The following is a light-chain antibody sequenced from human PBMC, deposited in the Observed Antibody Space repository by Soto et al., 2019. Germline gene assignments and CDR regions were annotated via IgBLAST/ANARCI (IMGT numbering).Light chain of an antibody. CDR2: GAS. V-gene: IGKV3-20*01. CDR1: QSISSTF. Sequence: EIVLTQSPATLSLSPGESATLSCRARQSISSTFLHCHQQKPGQARRLLIYGASSRARGTPDRFGGRGCGTDITLTISGLEAEDLVLYYCQQYDNLSWTFGQGTKVDIK. J-gene: IGKJ1*01. CDR3: QQYDNLSWT.